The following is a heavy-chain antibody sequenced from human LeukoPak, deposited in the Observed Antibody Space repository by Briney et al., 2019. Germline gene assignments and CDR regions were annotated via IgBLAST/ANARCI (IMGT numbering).Heavy chain of an antibody. Sequence: SETLSLTCTVSGGSISSYYWSWIRQPAGKGLEWIGRIYTSGSTNHNPSLMSRVTMSVDTSKNQFSLKLSSVTAADTAVYYCARAVGSGSFQTYYYYMDVWGKGTTVTISS. J-gene: IGHJ6*03. V-gene: IGHV4-4*07. CDR3: ARAVGSGSFQTYYYYMDV. CDR2: IYTSGST. CDR1: GGSISSYY. D-gene: IGHD3-10*01.